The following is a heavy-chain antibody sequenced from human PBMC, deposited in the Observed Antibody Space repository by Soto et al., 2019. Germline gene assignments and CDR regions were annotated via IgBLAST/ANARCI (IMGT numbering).Heavy chain of an antibody. CDR3: ARGRYGDY. D-gene: IGHD1-1*01. CDR1: GYAFTTYG. CDR2: ISAHNGNT. Sequence: QVHLVQSGAEVKKPGASVKVSCQGSGYAFTTYGITWVRQAPGQGLEWMGWISAHNGNTNYAQKLQGRVTVTRDTSTSPAYMELRSLRYDHTAVYYCARGRYGDYWGQGARVTVSS. V-gene: IGHV1-18*01. J-gene: IGHJ4*02.